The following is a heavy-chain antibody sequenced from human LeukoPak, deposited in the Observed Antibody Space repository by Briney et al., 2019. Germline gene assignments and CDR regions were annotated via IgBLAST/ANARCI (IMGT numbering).Heavy chain of an antibody. CDR3: AKDLGRLYYYYGMDV. Sequence: GGSLRLSCAASGFTFSSYAMSWVRQAPGKVLEWVSAISGSGGSTYYADSVKGRFTISRDNPKNTLYLQMNSLRAEDTAVYYCAKDLGRLYYYYGMDVWGQGTTVTVSS. V-gene: IGHV3-23*01. CDR1: GFTFSSYA. CDR2: ISGSGGST. J-gene: IGHJ6*02. D-gene: IGHD7-27*01.